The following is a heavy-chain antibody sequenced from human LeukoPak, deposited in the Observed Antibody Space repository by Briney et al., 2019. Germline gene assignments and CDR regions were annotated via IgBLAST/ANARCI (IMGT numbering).Heavy chain of an antibody. Sequence: ATVKVSCKASGYTFTSYGISWVRQAPGQGLEWMGWISAYNGNTNYAQKLQGRVTMTADTSTSTAYMELRSLRSDDTAVYYCARDLLLWFGESYYYYYGMDVWGQGTTVTVSS. J-gene: IGHJ6*02. CDR3: ARDLLLWFGESYYYYYGMDV. CDR1: GYTFTSYG. CDR2: ISAYNGNT. D-gene: IGHD3-10*01. V-gene: IGHV1-18*01.